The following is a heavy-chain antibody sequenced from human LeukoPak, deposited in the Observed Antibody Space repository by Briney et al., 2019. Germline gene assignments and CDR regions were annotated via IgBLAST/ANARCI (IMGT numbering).Heavy chain of an antibody. J-gene: IGHJ4*02. CDR3: ARHTTVGGSLRFDY. Sequence: GESLRISCQGFGYTFTTSWIGWVRQLPGKGLEWMAIIYAGNSDTRYSQSFQGQVTISADKSITTAYLQWSSLKASDTAMYYCARHTTVGGSLRFDYWGQGTLVSVSS. V-gene: IGHV5-51*01. CDR1: GYTFTTSW. CDR2: IYAGNSDT. D-gene: IGHD4-23*01.